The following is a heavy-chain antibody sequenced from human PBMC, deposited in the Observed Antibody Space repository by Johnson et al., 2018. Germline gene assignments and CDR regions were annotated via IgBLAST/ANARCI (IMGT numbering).Heavy chain of an antibody. CDR3: ARDQMAAAGWNAFDI. Sequence: QVQLVESGGGVVQPGRSLRLSCAASGFTFSDYYMSWIRQAPGKGLEWVSYINNGGSTIYYADSVKGRFTISRDNAKNSLYLQMNSLRAEDTALYYCARDQMAAAGWNAFDIWGQGTMVTVSS. CDR1: GFTFSDYY. D-gene: IGHD6-13*01. V-gene: IGHV3-11*04. CDR2: INNGGSTI. J-gene: IGHJ3*02.